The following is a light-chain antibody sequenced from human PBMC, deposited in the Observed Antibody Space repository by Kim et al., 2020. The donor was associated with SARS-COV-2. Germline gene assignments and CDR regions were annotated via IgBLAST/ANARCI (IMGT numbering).Light chain of an antibody. J-gene: IGLJ2*01. V-gene: IGLV3-19*01. CDR1: SLRSYY. Sequence: SSELTQDPAVSVALGQTVRITCQGDSLRSYYVSWYHQKPGQAAVLVIYGKNNRPSGIPDRFSGSSSGNTASLTITGAQAEDEADYYCNCRDSSGNHVVFGGGTQLTVL. CDR2: GKN. CDR3: NCRDSSGNHVV.